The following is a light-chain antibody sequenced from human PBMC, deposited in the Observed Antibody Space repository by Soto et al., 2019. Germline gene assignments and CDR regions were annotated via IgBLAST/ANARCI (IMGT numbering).Light chain of an antibody. CDR1: QGVSSY. CDR2: DAS. V-gene: IGKV3-11*01. J-gene: IGKJ3*01. Sequence: ETVLTQSPVTLSLSPGERATLSCRASQGVSSYLAWYQQKPGQAPRLLIYDASNRATGIPARFSGSGSGTAFTLTISSLEPEDFALYFCQQRTNWPPTFGPGTKVDIK. CDR3: QQRTNWPPT.